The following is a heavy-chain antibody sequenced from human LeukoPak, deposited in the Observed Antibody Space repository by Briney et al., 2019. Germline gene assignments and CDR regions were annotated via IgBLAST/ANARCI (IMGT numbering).Heavy chain of an antibody. CDR2: IIPIFGTA. Sequence: ASVKVSCKASGGTFSSYAISWVRQAPGQGLEWMGGIIPIFGTANYAQKFQGRVTITADESTSTAYMELSSLRSEDTAVYYCARVGVGATNHWGQGTLVTVSS. J-gene: IGHJ5*02. CDR1: GGTFSSYA. V-gene: IGHV1-69*01. CDR3: ARVGVGATNH. D-gene: IGHD1-26*01.